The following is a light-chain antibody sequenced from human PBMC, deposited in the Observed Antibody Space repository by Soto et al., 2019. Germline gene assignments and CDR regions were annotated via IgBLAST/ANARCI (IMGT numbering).Light chain of an antibody. CDR1: QSVSSSY. V-gene: IGKV3-20*01. CDR3: QQYVSSPMYT. Sequence: EIVLTQSPGTLSLSPGERTTLSCRASQSVSSSYLAWYQHKPGQAPRLLIYGASSRATGIPDRFSGSGSGTDFTLTISRLEPEDFALYYCQQYVSSPMYTFGQGTKLEIK. CDR2: GAS. J-gene: IGKJ2*01.